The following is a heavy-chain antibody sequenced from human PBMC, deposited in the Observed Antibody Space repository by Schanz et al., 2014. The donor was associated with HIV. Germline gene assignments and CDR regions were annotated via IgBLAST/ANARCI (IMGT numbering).Heavy chain of an antibody. V-gene: IGHV3-30*18. D-gene: IGHD6-6*01. J-gene: IGHJ4*02. CDR1: GFSFSSYG. Sequence: QVQLVESGGGVVRPGRSLRLSCAASGFSFSSYGMYWVRQAPGKGLEWVAVISHDGSKKDYADSVRGRITISRDNSKNTLYLQMNSLRADDTAVYYCAKGWRGYSISSLVDYWGQGSLVTVSS. CDR2: ISHDGSKK. CDR3: AKGWRGYSISSLVDY.